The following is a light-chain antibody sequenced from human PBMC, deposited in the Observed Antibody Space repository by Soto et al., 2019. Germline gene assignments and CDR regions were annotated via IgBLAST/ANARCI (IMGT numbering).Light chain of an antibody. Sequence: SYELTQPPSMSVAPGQTARLTCGGNNIVTKNVHWYQQKPGQAPVLVVYDDSDRPPGIPERFSGSNSGNTATLTISRVEAGDDADYYCQVWNSGSGHPVVFGRGTKLTVL. CDR3: QVWNSGSGHPVV. CDR1: NIVTKN. J-gene: IGLJ2*01. CDR2: DDS. V-gene: IGLV3-21*02.